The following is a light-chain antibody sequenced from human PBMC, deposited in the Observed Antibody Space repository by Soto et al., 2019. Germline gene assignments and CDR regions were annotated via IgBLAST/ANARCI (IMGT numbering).Light chain of an antibody. CDR2: EVS. CDR3: SSYTSSVAGV. CDR1: SSDVGGHSR. V-gene: IGLV2-14*01. J-gene: IGLJ1*01. Sequence: QSALTQPASVSGSPGQSITISCTGTSSDVGGHSRVSWFQQYPGKAPKLLIFEVSKRPSGVSNRFSGSKSGNTASLPISGLQAEDEDDYYCSSYTSSVAGVFGTGTKLTVL.